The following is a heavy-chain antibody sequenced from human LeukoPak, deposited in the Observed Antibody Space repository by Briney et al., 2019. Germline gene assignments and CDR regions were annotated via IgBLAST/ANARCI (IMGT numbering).Heavy chain of an antibody. J-gene: IGHJ4*02. D-gene: IGHD3-10*01. CDR1: GGSFSGYY. Sequence: SGTLCLTCAVYGGSFSGYYWSWIRQPPGKGLEWIGEINRGGSTNYNPSLKSRVTISVETSKNQFSLKLSSVTAADTAVYYCAKGYGSGSYYGHWGQGTLVTVSS. CDR2: INRGGST. V-gene: IGHV4-34*01. CDR3: AKGYGSGSYYGH.